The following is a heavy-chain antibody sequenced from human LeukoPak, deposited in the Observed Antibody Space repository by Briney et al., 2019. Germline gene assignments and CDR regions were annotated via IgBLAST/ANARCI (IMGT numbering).Heavy chain of an antibody. CDR3: ARDSPGTTASDY. CDR1: GFTFSTYG. CDR2: ISSSTTYT. V-gene: IGHV3-21*01. D-gene: IGHD1-1*01. Sequence: GGSLRLSCAASGFTFSTYGMNWVRQAPGKGLEWVSSISSSTTYTFYADSLKGRFTISRDNAKNSLFLQMNSLRAEDTAVYYCARDSPGTTASDYWGQGTLVTVSS. J-gene: IGHJ4*02.